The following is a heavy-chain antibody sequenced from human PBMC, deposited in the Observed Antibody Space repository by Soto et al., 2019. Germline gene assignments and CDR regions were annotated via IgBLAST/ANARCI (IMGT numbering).Heavy chain of an antibody. CDR3: AKDQGSSWYEIDY. Sequence: EVQLLESGGGLVQPGGSLRLSCAASGFTFSNYAGTWFRQAPGKGLEWVSTISGSGGSTYYADSVKGRFTISRDNSKNTLYLQMNSLRAEDTAVYYCAKDQGSSWYEIDYWGQGTLVTVSS. CDR1: GFTFSNYA. D-gene: IGHD6-13*01. V-gene: IGHV3-23*01. CDR2: ISGSGGST. J-gene: IGHJ4*02.